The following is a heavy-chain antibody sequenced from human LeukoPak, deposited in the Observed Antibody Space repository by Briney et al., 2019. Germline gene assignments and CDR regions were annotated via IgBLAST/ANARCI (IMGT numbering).Heavy chain of an antibody. CDR1: GGSFSGYY. J-gene: IGHJ4*02. Sequence: PWETLSLTCAVYGGSFSGYYWSWIRQPPGKGLEWIGEINHSGSTNYNPSLKSRVTISVDTSKNQFSLKLSSVTAADTAVYYCARAQYPVSGWLRYWGQGTLVTVSS. CDR3: ARAQYPVSGWLRY. CDR2: INHSGST. D-gene: IGHD5-12*01. V-gene: IGHV4-34*01.